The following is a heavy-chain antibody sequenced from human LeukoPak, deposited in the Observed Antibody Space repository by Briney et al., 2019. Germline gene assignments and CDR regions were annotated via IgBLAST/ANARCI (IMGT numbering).Heavy chain of an antibody. CDR2: IVVGSGNT. V-gene: IGHV1-58*02. J-gene: IGHJ5*02. Sequence: SVKVSCKASGFTFTSSGMQWVRQARGQRLECIGYIVVGSGNTNYAQKFQERVTITRDMSTSTAYVELSSLRSEDTAVYYCAAEGSYYYDSNGYSNWFHPWGQGTLVTVSS. CDR1: GFTFTSSG. CDR3: AAEGSYYYDSNGYSNWFHP. D-gene: IGHD3-22*01.